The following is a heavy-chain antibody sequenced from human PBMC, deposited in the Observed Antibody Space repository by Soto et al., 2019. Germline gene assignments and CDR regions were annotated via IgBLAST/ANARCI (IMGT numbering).Heavy chain of an antibody. D-gene: IGHD6-13*01. CDR2: ISSNSAYI. CDR1: GVTFTSYA. J-gene: IGHJ5*02. V-gene: IGHV3-21*01. Sequence: PGGSLGLSSAASGVTFTSYAMTWVRQVPGEGQCSEVPRQAPGKGLEWVSTISSNSAYIYYTDALRGRFTISRDNAKNSLHLQMNSLRAEDTAVYYCTRDASRDSSARGWFDPWGPGTLVTVYS. CDR3: TRDASRDSSARGWFDP.